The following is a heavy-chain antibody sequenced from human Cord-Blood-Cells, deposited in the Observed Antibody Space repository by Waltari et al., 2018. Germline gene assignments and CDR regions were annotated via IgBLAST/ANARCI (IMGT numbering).Heavy chain of an antibody. V-gene: IGHV4-39*01. D-gene: IGHD2-8*01. Sequence: QLQLQESGPGLVKPSATLSLTCTVSGGSISSSSYYWGWIRQPPGMGLEWIGSIYYSGSTCYNPVIKSRVHLAGDTSKNQFSLKLSSVTAADPAVYYCASPLYCTNGVCYAFDIWGQGTMVTVSS. CDR3: ASPLYCTNGVCYAFDI. CDR1: GGSISSSSYY. J-gene: IGHJ3*02. CDR2: IYYSGST.